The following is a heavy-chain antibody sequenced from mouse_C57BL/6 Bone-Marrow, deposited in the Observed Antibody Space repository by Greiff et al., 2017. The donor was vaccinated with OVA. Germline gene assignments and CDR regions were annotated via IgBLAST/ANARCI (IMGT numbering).Heavy chain of an antibody. Sequence: VQLKQSGPELVKPGASVKISCKASGYSFTDYNMNWVKQSNGKSLEWIGVINPNYGTTSYNQKFKGKATLTVDQSSSTAYMQLNSRTSEDSAVYYCASGYGSSYGGYFDYWGQGTTLTVSS. CDR1: GYSFTDYN. V-gene: IGHV1-39*01. J-gene: IGHJ2*01. D-gene: IGHD1-1*01. CDR2: INPNYGTT. CDR3: ASGYGSSYGGYFDY.